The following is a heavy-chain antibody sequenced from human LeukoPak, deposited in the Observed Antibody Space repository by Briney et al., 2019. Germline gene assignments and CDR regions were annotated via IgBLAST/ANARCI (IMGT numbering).Heavy chain of an antibody. J-gene: IGHJ6*04. CDR1: GGSFSGCY. V-gene: IGHV4-34*01. Sequence: SETLSLTCAVYGGSFSGCYWSWIRQPPGKGLEWIGEINHSGSTNYNPSLKSRVTISVDTSKNQFSLKLSSVTAADTAVYYCARLHPTYYYYYGMDVWGKGTTVTVSS. CDR3: ARLHPTYYYYYGMDV. CDR2: INHSGST.